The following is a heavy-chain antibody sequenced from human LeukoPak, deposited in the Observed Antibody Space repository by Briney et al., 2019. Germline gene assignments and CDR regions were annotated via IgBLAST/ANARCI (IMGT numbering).Heavy chain of an antibody. Sequence: SETLSLTCTVAGGSISSHYWSWIRQPPGKGLEWIGYIYYRGSTNYNPSLKSRVTISVDTSKNQFSLKLSSVTAADTAVYYCARTNRMLLGGNWFDPWGQGTLVTVSS. V-gene: IGHV4-59*11. CDR2: IYYRGST. CDR3: ARTNRMLLGGNWFDP. CDR1: GGSISSHY. J-gene: IGHJ5*02. D-gene: IGHD1-14*01.